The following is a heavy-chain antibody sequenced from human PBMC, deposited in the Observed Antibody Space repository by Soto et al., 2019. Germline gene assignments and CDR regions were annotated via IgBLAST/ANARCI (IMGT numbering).Heavy chain of an antibody. V-gene: IGHV3-7*03. CDR2: INPDGSVG. D-gene: IGHD3-16*01. Sequence: EVQLLGSGGGLVQPGGSLRLSCVASGFTFSTYWMNWVRQAPGMGLEWVANINPDGSVGTYVDSVKGRFTTSRDNAKNSLYLQMNSLIADDSAVYFCAGWGGHDYNYCCQGILVTVSS. CDR3: AGWGGHDYNY. CDR1: GFTFSTYW. J-gene: IGHJ4*02.